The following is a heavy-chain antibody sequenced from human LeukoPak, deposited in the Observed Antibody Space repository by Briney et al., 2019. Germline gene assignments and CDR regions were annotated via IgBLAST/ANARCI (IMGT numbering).Heavy chain of an antibody. Sequence: SETLSLTCTVSGGSISSHYWSWIRQPPGKGLEWIGYIYYSGSTNYNPSPKSRVTISVDTSKSQFSLKLSSVTAADTAVYYCARRSATRDYYGMDVWGQGTTVTVSS. CDR1: GGSISSHY. D-gene: IGHD1-26*01. J-gene: IGHJ6*02. CDR2: IYYSGST. CDR3: ARRSATRDYYGMDV. V-gene: IGHV4-59*08.